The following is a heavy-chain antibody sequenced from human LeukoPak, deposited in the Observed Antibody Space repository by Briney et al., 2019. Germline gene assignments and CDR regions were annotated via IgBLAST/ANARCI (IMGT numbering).Heavy chain of an antibody. J-gene: IGHJ4*02. CDR1: GFTFSSYS. D-gene: IGHD3-22*01. Sequence: PGGSLRLSCAASGFTFSSYSMNWVRQAPGKGLEWVGFIRSEAYGGTTEYAASVKGRFTISRDDSKSIAYLQMNSLKTEDTAVFYCSRGSHGGSSARTYSFDYWGQGTLVTVSS. CDR2: IRSEAYGGTT. V-gene: IGHV3-49*04. CDR3: SRGSHGGSSARTYSFDY.